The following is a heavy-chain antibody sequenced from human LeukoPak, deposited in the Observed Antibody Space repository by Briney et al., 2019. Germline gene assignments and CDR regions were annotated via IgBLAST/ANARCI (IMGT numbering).Heavy chain of an antibody. CDR1: GGSISSSSYY. V-gene: IGHV4-39*01. Sequence: PSETLSLTCTVSGGSISSSSYYWGWIRQPPGKGLEWIGSIYYSGSTYYNPSLKSRVTISVDTSKNQFSLKLSSVTAADTAVYYCARYPYGSGMRWFDPWGQGTLVTVSS. D-gene: IGHD3-10*01. CDR2: IYYSGST. CDR3: ARYPYGSGMRWFDP. J-gene: IGHJ5*02.